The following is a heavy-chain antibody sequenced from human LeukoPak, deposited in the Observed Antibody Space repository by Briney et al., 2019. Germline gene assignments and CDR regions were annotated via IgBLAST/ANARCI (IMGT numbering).Heavy chain of an antibody. J-gene: IGHJ4*02. CDR2: IIPILGIA. V-gene: IGHV1-69*04. D-gene: IGHD4-23*01. Sequence: SVKVSCKASGGTFSSYTISWVRQAPGQGLEWMGRIIPILGIANYAQKFQGRVTITADKSTSTAYMELSSLRSEDTAVYYCAREATVVTPSSSYWGQGTLVTVPS. CDR1: GGTFSSYT. CDR3: AREATVVTPSSSY.